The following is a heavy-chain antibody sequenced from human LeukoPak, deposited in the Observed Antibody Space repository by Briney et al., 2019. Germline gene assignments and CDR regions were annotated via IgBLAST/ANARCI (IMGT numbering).Heavy chain of an antibody. CDR2: IYSGGST. D-gene: IGHD1-1*01. V-gene: IGHV3-66*02. Sequence: TGGSLRLSCAASGLTVSSNYMTWVRQAPGTGLEWVSVIYSGGSTYYADSVKGRFTISRDNYKNTVYLQMNSLRVEDTAVYYCARDPYNWNYIDYWGQGTLVTVSS. CDR1: GLTVSSNY. CDR3: ARDPYNWNYIDY. J-gene: IGHJ4*02.